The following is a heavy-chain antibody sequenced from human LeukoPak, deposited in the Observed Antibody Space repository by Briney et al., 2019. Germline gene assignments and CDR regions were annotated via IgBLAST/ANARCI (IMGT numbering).Heavy chain of an antibody. CDR3: AKDFDSSGYHYWYFDL. D-gene: IGHD3-22*01. CDR1: GFAFSNYA. Sequence: GGSLRLSCEASGFAFSNYAMSWVRQAPGKGLEWVAGISGSGGTTNYADSVKGRFTISRDNSRTTLYLQMNGLSAEDAAFYYCAKDFDSSGYHYWYFDLWGRGTLVAVSS. CDR2: ISGSGGTT. J-gene: IGHJ2*01. V-gene: IGHV3-23*01.